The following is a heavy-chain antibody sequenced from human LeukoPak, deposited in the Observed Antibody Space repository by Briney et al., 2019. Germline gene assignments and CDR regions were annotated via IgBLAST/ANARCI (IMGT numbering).Heavy chain of an antibody. V-gene: IGHV5-51*01. D-gene: IGHD3-3*01. CDR1: GYSFTSYW. CDR2: IYPGDSDT. Sequence: GESLKISCKGSGYSFTSYWIGWVRQMPGKGLEWMGIIYPGDSDTRYSPSFQGQVTISADKSISTAYLQWSSLKASDTAMYYCARRLCDFWSGYYTYYFDYWGQGTLVTVSS. CDR3: ARRLCDFWSGYYTYYFDY. J-gene: IGHJ4*02.